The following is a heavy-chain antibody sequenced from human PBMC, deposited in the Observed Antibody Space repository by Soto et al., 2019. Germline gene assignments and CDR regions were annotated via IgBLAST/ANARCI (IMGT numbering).Heavy chain of an antibody. CDR2: ISSSSSYI. J-gene: IGHJ4*02. D-gene: IGHD5-18*01. Sequence: EVQLVESGGGLVKPGGSLRLSCAASGFTFSSYSMNWVRQAPGKGLEWVSSISSSSSYIYYADSVKGRFTISRDNAKNSRYLQMNSLRAEDTAVYYCARKYKPSQLLAFDYWGQGTLVTVSS. CDR1: GFTFSSYS. CDR3: ARKYKPSQLLAFDY. V-gene: IGHV3-21*01.